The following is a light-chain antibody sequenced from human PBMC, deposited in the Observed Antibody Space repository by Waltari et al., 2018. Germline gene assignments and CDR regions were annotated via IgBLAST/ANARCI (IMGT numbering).Light chain of an antibody. V-gene: IGKV3-11*01. CDR2: DAS. CDR1: QSVINY. Sequence: EIVLTQSPATLSLSPGERATLSCRASQSVINYLGWYQLKPGQVPKLVISDASTRPAGIPSRFSGSGSGADFTLTISNVEPEDVAVYGCHHRGSGPYTFGQGTRLEMK. J-gene: IGKJ5*01. CDR3: HHRGSGPYT.